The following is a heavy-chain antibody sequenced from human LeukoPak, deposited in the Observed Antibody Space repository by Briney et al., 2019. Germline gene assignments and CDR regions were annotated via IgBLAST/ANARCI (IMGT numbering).Heavy chain of an antibody. CDR1: GGPISSGGYY. CDR2: IYYSGST. J-gene: IGHJ3*02. V-gene: IGHV4-31*03. CDR3: AREHVTTVMAFDI. Sequence: SETLSLTCTVSGGPISSGGYYWSWIRQHPGKGLEWIGYIYYSGSTYYNPSLKSRVTISVDTSKNQFSLKLSSVTAADTAVYYCAREHVTTVMAFDIWGQGTMVTVSS. D-gene: IGHD3-3*01.